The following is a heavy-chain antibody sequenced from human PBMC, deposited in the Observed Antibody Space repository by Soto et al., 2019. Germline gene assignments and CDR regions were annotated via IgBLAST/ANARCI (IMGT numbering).Heavy chain of an antibody. J-gene: IGHJ6*03. V-gene: IGHV3-23*01. D-gene: IGHD6-6*01. Sequence: GGSLRLSCAASGFTFSSYAMSWVRQAPGKGLGWVSAISGSGGSTYYADSVKGRFTISRDNSKNTVYLQMGSLRPEDMAVYYCARRARPDFYYMDVWGKGTTVTVSS. CDR1: GFTFSSYA. CDR2: ISGSGGST. CDR3: ARRARPDFYYMDV.